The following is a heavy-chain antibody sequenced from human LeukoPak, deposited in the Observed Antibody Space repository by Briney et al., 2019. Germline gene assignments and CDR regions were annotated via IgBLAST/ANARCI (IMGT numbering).Heavy chain of an antibody. CDR3: ARAHGCSSATCYHNWLDP. CDR2: IWYDGSNK. Sequence: SGGSLRLSCAASGFTFSSYGMHWVRQAPGKGLEWVAVIWYDGSNKYYADSVKGRCTISRDNSKTTLYLQMNSLRAEDTAVYYCARAHGCSSATCYHNWLDPWGQGALVTVSS. D-gene: IGHD2-2*01. CDR1: GFTFSSYG. J-gene: IGHJ5*02. V-gene: IGHV3-33*01.